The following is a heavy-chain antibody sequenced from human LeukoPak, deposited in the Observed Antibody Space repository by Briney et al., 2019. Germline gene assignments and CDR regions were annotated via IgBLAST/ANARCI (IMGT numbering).Heavy chain of an antibody. D-gene: IGHD3-22*01. CDR1: GYTFSDYF. V-gene: IGHV1-2*02. J-gene: IGHJ4*02. CDR2: INPNSGGT. CDR3: ARGGGSSSGFSLV. Sequence: ASVKVSRKASGYTFSDYFMHWVRQAPGQGLEWMGWINPNSGGTNYAQKFQGRVTMTRDTSISTAYTELSRLRSHDTAVYDCARGGGSSSGFSLVWGQGTLVTVSS.